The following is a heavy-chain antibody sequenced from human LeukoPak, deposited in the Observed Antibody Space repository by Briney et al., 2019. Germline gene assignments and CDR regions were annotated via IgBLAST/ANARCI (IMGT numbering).Heavy chain of an antibody. J-gene: IGHJ6*02. Sequence: ASVKVSCKASGYTFTSYYMHWVRQAPGQGLEWMGIININGGGSSYAQKFQGRVTMTRDTSTSTVYMELSSLRSEDTAVYYCARDSTYYDFWSGYSLSGYYYGMDVWGQGTTVTVSS. CDR3: ARDSTYYDFWSGYSLSGYYYGMDV. D-gene: IGHD3-3*01. CDR2: ININGGGS. V-gene: IGHV1-46*01. CDR1: GYTFTSYY.